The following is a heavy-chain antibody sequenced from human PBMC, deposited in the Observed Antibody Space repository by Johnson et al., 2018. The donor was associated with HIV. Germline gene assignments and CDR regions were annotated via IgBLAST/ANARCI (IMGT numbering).Heavy chain of an antibody. V-gene: IGHV3-66*02. CDR3: ARGSDFWSGHQGAFDV. CDR1: GFTVSRNY. Sequence: EKLVESGGDVVRPGGSLRLSCAASGFTVSRNYISWVRQAPGKGLEWVSVIHSVDTTYYADSVKGRFTISRDNSKNMVYLRMNSLRTEDTAVYYCARGSDFWSGHQGAFDVWGQGTMVTVSS. J-gene: IGHJ3*01. CDR2: IHSVDTT. D-gene: IGHD3-3*01.